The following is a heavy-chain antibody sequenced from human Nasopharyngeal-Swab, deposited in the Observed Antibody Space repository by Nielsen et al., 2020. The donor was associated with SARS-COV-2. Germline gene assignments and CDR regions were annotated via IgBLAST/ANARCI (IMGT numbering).Heavy chain of an antibody. V-gene: IGHV3-49*01. CDR2: IRSKTYGGAP. D-gene: IGHD1-26*01. CDR1: GFTFGDYA. CDR3: ARSVGSFYGQGAFDI. Sequence: GESLKISCTTSGFTFGDYAMSWFRQAPGKVLEWVGFIRSKTYGGAPEYAASVKGRFTISRDGAESISYLQMNSLETEDTGVYYCARSVGSFYGQGAFDIWGQGTMVTVSS. J-gene: IGHJ3*02.